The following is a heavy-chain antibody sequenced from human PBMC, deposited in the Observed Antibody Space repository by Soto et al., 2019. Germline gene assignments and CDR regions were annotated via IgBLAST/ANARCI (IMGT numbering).Heavy chain of an antibody. D-gene: IGHD6-13*01. V-gene: IGHV1-8*01. CDR3: ARRGYSSSWYYYYYYGMDV. Sequence: QVQLVQSGAEVKKPGASVKVSCKASGYTVTSYDINWVRQATGKGLEWMGWMNPNSGNTGYAQKFQGRVIMTRNISISTAYMELSSLRSESPAVYYCARRGYSSSWYYYYYYGMDVWGQGTTVIVSS. CDR2: MNPNSGNT. J-gene: IGHJ6*02. CDR1: GYTVTSYD.